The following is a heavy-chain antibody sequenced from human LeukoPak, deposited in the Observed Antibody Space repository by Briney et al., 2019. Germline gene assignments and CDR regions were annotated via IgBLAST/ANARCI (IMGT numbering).Heavy chain of an antibody. J-gene: IGHJ4*02. CDR3: AKDRQGSQSSGEDY. V-gene: IGHV3-30*02. CDR1: GFTFSSYA. D-gene: IGHD7-27*01. CDR2: IRYDGSNK. Sequence: GGSLRLSCAASGFTFSSYAMHWVRQAPGTGLEWVAFIRYDGSNKYYADSVKGQFTISRDNSNNTLYLQMNSLRAEDTAVYYCAKDRQGSQSSGEDYWGQGTLVTVSS.